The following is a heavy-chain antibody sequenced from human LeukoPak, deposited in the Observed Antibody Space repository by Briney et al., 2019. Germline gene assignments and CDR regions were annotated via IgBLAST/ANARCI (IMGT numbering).Heavy chain of an antibody. CDR3: ARDAGRGATFDY. V-gene: IGHV4-59*01. CDR1: GGSSSAYY. J-gene: IGHJ4*02. D-gene: IGHD1-26*01. CDR2: IYYSGST. Sequence: SETLSLTCTVSGGSSSAYYWSWIRQPPGKGLEWIGYIYYSGSTNYNPSLKSRVTISVDTSKNQFSLKLSSVTAADTAVYYCARDAGRGATFDYWGQGTLVTVSS.